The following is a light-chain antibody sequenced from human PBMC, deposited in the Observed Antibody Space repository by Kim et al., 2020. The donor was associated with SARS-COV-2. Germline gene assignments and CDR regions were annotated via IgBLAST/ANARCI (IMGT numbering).Light chain of an antibody. CDR3: TSYAGSHNLV. V-gene: IGLV2-8*01. CDR1: RGDVGGYNY. CDR2: EVT. J-gene: IGLJ2*01. Sequence: GQAGTISCPGSRGDVGGYNYVSWDQQHQGKAPKLMIYEVTKRPSGVPERFSGSKSGNTASLTVSGLQAEDEADYYFTSYAGSHNLVFGGGTQLTVL.